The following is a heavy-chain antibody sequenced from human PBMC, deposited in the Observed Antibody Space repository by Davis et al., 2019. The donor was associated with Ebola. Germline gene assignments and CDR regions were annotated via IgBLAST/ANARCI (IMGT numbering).Heavy chain of an antibody. CDR2: ISYDGSNK. CDR1: GFTFSSYG. CDR3: TFTVTTVDY. D-gene: IGHD4-17*01. Sequence: GESLKISCAASGFTFSSYGMHWVRQAPGKGLEWVAVISYDGSNKYYADSVKGRFTISRDNSKNTLYLQMNSLKTEDTAVYYCTFTVTTVDYWGQGTLVTVSS. J-gene: IGHJ4*02. V-gene: IGHV3-30*03.